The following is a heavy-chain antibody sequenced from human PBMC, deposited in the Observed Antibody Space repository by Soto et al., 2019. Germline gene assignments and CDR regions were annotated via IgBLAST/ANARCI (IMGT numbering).Heavy chain of an antibody. D-gene: IGHD1-20*01. V-gene: IGHV3-23*01. Sequence: VGSLRLSCAASGFTFSSYAMSWVRQAPGKGLEWVSAISGSGGSTYYADSVKGRFTISRDNSKNTLYLQMNSLRAEDTAVYYCAKTRSYKYNWSNYYMDVWGKGTTVTVSS. CDR2: ISGSGGST. J-gene: IGHJ6*03. CDR1: GFTFSSYA. CDR3: AKTRSYKYNWSNYYMDV.